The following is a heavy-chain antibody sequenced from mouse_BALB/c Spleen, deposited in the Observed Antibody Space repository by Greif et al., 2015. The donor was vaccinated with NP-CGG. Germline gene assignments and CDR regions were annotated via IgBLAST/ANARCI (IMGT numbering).Heavy chain of an antibody. CDR3: ARLGPGAY. V-gene: IGHV1-7*01. CDR1: GYTFTSYW. D-gene: IGHD4-1*01. Sequence: QVQLQQSGAELAKPGASVKMSCKASGYTFTSYWMHWVKQRPGQGLEWIGYINPSTGCTEYNQKFKDKATLTADKSSSTAYMQLSSLTSEDSAVYYCARLGPGAYWGQGTLVTVSA. J-gene: IGHJ3*01. CDR2: INPSTGCT.